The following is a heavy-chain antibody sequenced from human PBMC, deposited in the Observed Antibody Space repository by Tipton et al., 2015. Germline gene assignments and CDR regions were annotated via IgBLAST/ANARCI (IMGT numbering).Heavy chain of an antibody. V-gene: IGHV3-23*01. Sequence: LSLTCAVSGGSISSNDWWSWARQSPGKGLEWVSGISDNGASTYYVDSVKGRFTISRDNSKNTLYLQMNSLRAEDSALYYCAKDRWNSGHYYDYWGQGTQVTVSS. J-gene: IGHJ4*02. CDR2: ISDNGAST. CDR3: AKDRWNSGHYYDY. D-gene: IGHD5-12*01. CDR1: GGSISSND.